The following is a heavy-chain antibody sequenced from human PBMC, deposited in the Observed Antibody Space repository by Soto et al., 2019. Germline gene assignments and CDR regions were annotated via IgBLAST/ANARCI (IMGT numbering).Heavy chain of an antibody. CDR2: IRSKANSYAT. J-gene: IGHJ4*02. D-gene: IGHD3-3*01. Sequence: GGSLRLSCAASGFTFSGSAMHWVRQASGKGLEWVGRIRSKANSYATAYAVSVKGRFTISRDDSRNTAYLQMNSLKTEDTAVYYCARGVYDSWSGHPKGLDCWGQGTVVTVSS. V-gene: IGHV3-73*01. CDR3: ARGVYDSWSGHPKGLDC. CDR1: GFTFSGSA.